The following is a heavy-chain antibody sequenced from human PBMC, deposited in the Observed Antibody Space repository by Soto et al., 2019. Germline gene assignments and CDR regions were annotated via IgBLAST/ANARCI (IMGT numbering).Heavy chain of an antibody. CDR2: IWYDGSNK. D-gene: IGHD1-20*01. CDR1: GFTFSSYG. V-gene: IGHV3-33*01. CDR3: ARGTDNWNDALGY. J-gene: IGHJ4*02. Sequence: AGSLRLSCAASGFTFSSYGMHWVRQAPGKGLEWVAVIWYDGSNKYYADSVKGRFTISRDNSKNTLYLQMNSLRAEDTAVYYCARGTDNWNDALGYWGQGTLVTVSS.